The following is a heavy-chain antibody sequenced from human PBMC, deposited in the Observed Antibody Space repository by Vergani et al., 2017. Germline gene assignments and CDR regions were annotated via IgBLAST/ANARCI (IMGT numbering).Heavy chain of an antibody. CDR1: GFTFSSYG. J-gene: IGHJ4*02. V-gene: IGHV3-30*02. CDR2: IRYDGSNK. CDR3: AKDRRGYSYAFDY. D-gene: IGHD5-18*01. Sequence: QVQLVESGGGVVQPGGSLRLSCAASGFTFSSYGMHWVRQAPGKGLEWVAFIRYDGSNKYYADSVKGRFTISRDNSKNTLYLQMNSLRAEDTAVYYCAKDRRGYSYAFDYWGQGTLLTVSS.